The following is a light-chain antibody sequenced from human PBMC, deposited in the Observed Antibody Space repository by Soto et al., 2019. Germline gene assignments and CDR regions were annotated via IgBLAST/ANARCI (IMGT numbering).Light chain of an antibody. V-gene: IGLV2-11*01. Sequence: QSALTQPRSVSGSPGQSVTISCTGTSSDVGGYNYVSWYQQHPGKAPKLMIYDVSKRPSGVPDRFSGSKSGNTASLTISGLQADDEAEYFCCSYAGTHTFVVFGGGTKVTVL. CDR2: DVS. CDR1: SSDVGGYNY. J-gene: IGLJ2*01. CDR3: CSYAGTHTFVV.